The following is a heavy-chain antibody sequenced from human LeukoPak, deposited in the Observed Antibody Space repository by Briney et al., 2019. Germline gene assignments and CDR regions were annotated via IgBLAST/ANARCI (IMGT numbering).Heavy chain of an antibody. CDR1: GFTFSSYA. J-gene: IGHJ4*02. Sequence: GGSLRLSCAASGFTFSSYAMNWVRQAPGKGLEWVSTVSGNGGSTYYADSGKGRSTISRDNSKHTLYLQMNSLRSEDTAIYYCAKVLAGTGSHGDYFFDYWGQGTLVTVSS. CDR3: AKVLAGTGSHGDYFFDY. CDR2: VSGNGGST. D-gene: IGHD6-19*01. V-gene: IGHV3-23*01.